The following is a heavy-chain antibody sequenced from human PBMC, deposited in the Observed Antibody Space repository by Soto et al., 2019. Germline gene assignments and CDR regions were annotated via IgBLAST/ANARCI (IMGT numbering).Heavy chain of an antibody. CDR3: ARESYYGSGATVVAY. J-gene: IGHJ4*02. D-gene: IGHD3-10*01. CDR2: IYYSGTT. Sequence: SETLSLTCTVSGGSIIGYCWSWIRQPPGKGLEWIGYIYYSGTTSYNPSLNSRVTMSVDTSKNQFSLKVNSVTAADTAVYYCARESYYGSGATVVAYWGQGTLLTVSS. V-gene: IGHV4-59*01. CDR1: GGSIIGYC.